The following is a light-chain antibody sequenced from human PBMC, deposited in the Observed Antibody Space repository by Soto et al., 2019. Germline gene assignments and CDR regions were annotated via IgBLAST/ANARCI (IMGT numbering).Light chain of an antibody. J-gene: IGKJ2*01. CDR2: GAS. CDR3: QQYNKWPGT. V-gene: IGKV3-15*01. Sequence: EIVMTQSPATLSVSPGERATLSCRASQYVASTLAWYQHKPGQAPRLLIYGASTRAAGIPGRFSGSGSGTEFTLTISSLQSEDFAVYYCQQYNKWPGTFGQGTKLEIK. CDR1: QYVAST.